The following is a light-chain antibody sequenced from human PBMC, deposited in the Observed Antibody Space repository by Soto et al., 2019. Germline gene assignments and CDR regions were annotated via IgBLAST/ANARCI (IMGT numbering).Light chain of an antibody. J-gene: IGKJ1*01. Sequence: EIVMTQSPATLSVSPGERGNIXCTASQSVSICLDWYQQKAGKAPRLLIYGASTRATRVQARLIGSGSGKDFTLNISSLQSDDFAVYYCKQYDNWPPWTFGQGTKVDI. V-gene: IGKV3-15*01. CDR3: KQYDNWPPWT. CDR2: GAS. CDR1: QSVSIC.